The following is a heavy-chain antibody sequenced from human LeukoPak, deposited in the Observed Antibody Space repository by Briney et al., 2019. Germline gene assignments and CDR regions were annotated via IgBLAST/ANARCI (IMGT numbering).Heavy chain of an antibody. CDR2: IIPIFGTA. CDR1: GGTFSSYA. J-gene: IGHJ4*02. V-gene: IGHV1-69*05. Sequence: ASVKVSCKASGGTFSSYAISWVRQAPGQGLEWMGGIIPIFGTANYAQKFQGRVTITTDGSTSTACMELSSLRSEDTAVYYCARAEQWLVEGSCDYWGQGTLVTVSS. D-gene: IGHD6-19*01. CDR3: ARAEQWLVEGSCDY.